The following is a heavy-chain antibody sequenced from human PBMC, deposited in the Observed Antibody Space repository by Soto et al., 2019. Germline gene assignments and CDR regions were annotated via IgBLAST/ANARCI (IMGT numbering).Heavy chain of an antibody. J-gene: IGHJ4*02. CDR3: ARTGAYSNYAPYYFDS. Sequence: SVKVSCKASGGTFSSYAISWVRQAPGQGLDWMGGIIPIFGTANDAQKFPGRLTITADESTSTAYMELSSLRSEDTAVYYCARTGAYSNYAPYYFDSWGQGTLVTVSS. V-gene: IGHV1-69*13. D-gene: IGHD4-4*01. CDR1: GGTFSSYA. CDR2: IIPIFGTA.